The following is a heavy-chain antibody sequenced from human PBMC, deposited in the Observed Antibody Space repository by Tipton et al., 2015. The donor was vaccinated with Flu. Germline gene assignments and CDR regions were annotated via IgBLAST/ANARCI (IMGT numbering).Heavy chain of an antibody. Sequence: QVQLVQSGAEVKKPGASVKVSCKASGYTFTSYGISWVRQAPGQGLEWMGWISAYNGNTNYAQKLQGRGTMTTDTSTSTAYMELRSLRSDDTAVYYCAREAKWELAPVSYYYGMDVWGQGTTVTVSS. J-gene: IGHJ6*02. CDR1: GYTFTSYG. D-gene: IGHD1-26*01. CDR2: ISAYNGNT. CDR3: AREAKWELAPVSYYYGMDV. V-gene: IGHV1-18*01.